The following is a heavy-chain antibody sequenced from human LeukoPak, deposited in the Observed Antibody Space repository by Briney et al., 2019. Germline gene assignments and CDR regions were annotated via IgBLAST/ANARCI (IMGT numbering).Heavy chain of an antibody. CDR2: IYYSGST. D-gene: IGHD1-26*01. J-gene: IGHJ4*02. Sequence: PSETLSLTCSASGGSISSYYWTWIRQPPGKGLEWIGYIYYSGSTNYNPSLKSRVTISVDTSKNQFSLKLTSVTAADTAVYYCARGVNSGYFDYCGQGTLVTVSS. CDR3: ARGVNSGYFDY. CDR1: GGSISSYY. V-gene: IGHV4-59*01.